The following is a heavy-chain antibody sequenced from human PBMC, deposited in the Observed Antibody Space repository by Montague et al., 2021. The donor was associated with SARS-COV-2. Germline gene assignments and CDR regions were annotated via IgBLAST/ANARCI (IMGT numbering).Heavy chain of an antibody. CDR3: ARGLDYYDFWSGYYPAYWYFDL. Sequence: SETLSLTCTVSGGSISSYYWSWIRQPAGKGLEWIGCIYTSGSTNYNPSLKSRVTMSVDTSKNQFSLKLSSVTAADTAVYYCARGLDYYDFWSGYYPAYWYFDLWGRGTLVTVSS. CDR2: IYTSGST. V-gene: IGHV4-4*07. CDR1: GGSISSYY. J-gene: IGHJ2*01. D-gene: IGHD3-3*01.